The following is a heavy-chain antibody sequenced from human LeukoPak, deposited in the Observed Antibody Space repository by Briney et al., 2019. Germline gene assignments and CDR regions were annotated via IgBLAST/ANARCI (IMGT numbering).Heavy chain of an antibody. V-gene: IGHV3-74*01. J-gene: IGHJ5*02. Sequence: PGGSLRLSCAASGFTFNNYWMHWVRQPPGKGLLWVSRINTDGSTTNYADSVKGRFTISRDNAKNMVYLQMNSLRAEDTAVYYCARENFDPWGQGTQVTVSS. CDR2: INTDGSTT. CDR1: GFTFNNYW. CDR3: ARENFDP.